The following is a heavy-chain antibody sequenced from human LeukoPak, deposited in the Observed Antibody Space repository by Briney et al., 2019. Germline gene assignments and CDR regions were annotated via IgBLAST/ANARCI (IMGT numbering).Heavy chain of an antibody. J-gene: IGHJ4*02. Sequence: SVKVSCKASGGTFSSYAISWVRQAPGQGLEWMGRIIPILGTANYAQKFQGRVTITADESTSTAYMELSSLRSEDTAVYYCARDRSNDFWSGYYHPFDYWGQGTLVTVSS. CDR2: IIPILGTA. D-gene: IGHD3-3*01. CDR3: ARDRSNDFWSGYYHPFDY. CDR1: GGTFSSYA. V-gene: IGHV1-69*11.